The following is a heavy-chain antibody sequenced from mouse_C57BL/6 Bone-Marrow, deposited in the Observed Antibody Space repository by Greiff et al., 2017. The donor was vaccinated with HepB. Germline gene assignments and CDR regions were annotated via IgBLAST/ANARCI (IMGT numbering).Heavy chain of an antibody. V-gene: IGHV1-64*01. CDR1: GYTFTSYW. D-gene: IGHD2-1*01. Sequence: QVQLQQPGAELVKPGASVKLSCKASGYTFTSYWMHWVKQRPGQGLEWIGMIHPNSGSTNYNEKFKSKATLTVDKSSSTAYMQLSSLTSEDSAVYYCARMGFDGNRPARCDYWGQGTSVTVSS. CDR3: ARMGFDGNRPARCDY. CDR2: IHPNSGST. J-gene: IGHJ4*01.